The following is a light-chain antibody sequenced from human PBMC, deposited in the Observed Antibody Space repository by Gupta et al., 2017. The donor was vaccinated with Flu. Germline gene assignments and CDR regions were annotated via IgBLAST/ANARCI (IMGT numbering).Light chain of an antibody. CDR3: QQYGTSPFT. J-gene: IGKJ4*01. CDR1: QSVSSSY. V-gene: IGKV3-20*01. Sequence: GTRSLSPGERATPSCRASQSVSSSYLAWYQQKPGQAPRLLIYGASSRATGIPDRFSGSGSGTDFTLAISRLEPEDFAVYYCQQYGTSPFTFGGGTKVEIK. CDR2: GAS.